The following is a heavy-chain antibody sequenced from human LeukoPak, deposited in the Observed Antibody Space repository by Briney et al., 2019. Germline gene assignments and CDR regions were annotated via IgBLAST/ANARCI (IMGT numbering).Heavy chain of an antibody. CDR3: AKEATWNFYMDV. J-gene: IGHJ6*03. CDR1: GFTFTSYA. V-gene: IGHV3-23*01. D-gene: IGHD1-1*01. Sequence: GSLRLPFSASGFTFTSYAMSRVRQAPGKGLEGVFAISATGNSTYYADSVKGRFTISRDNSKNTLYLQMSSLRGEDTAVYYCAKEATWNFYMDVWGKGTTVTVSS. CDR2: ISATGNST.